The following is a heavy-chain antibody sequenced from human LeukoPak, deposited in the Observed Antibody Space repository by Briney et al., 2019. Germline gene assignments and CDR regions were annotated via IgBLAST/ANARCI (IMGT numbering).Heavy chain of an antibody. V-gene: IGHV1-18*01. CDR2: ISAYNGDT. J-gene: IGHJ4*02. Sequence: ASVKVSCKASGYTFTNFGISWVRQAPGQGLEWMGWISAYNGDTKYSQTFQGRVAMTTDTSTSTAYMELRSLRSDDTAVYYCARDPCDYWGQGTLVTVSS. CDR1: GYTFTNFG. CDR3: ARDPCDY.